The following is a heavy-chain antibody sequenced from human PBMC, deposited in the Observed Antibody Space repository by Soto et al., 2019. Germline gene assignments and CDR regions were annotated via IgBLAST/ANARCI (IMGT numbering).Heavy chain of an antibody. Sequence: GGSLRLSCAASGLTFTSYSMNWVRQAPGKGLEWVSFISSSSSTIYYADSVKGRFTISRDNAKNSLYLQMNSLRAEDTAVYYCARDQPGYSYGYGLGYWGQGTLVTVSS. V-gene: IGHV3-48*01. CDR2: ISSSSSTI. CDR3: ARDQPGYSYGYGLGY. D-gene: IGHD5-18*01. CDR1: GLTFTSYS. J-gene: IGHJ4*02.